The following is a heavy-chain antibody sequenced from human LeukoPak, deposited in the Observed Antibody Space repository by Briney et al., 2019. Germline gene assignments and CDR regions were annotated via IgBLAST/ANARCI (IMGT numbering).Heavy chain of an antibody. CDR3: ARVYDSSGYSDYFDY. Sequence: NASQTLSLTCAVSGGSISSGGYSWSWIRQPPGKGLEWIGYIYHSGSTYYNPSLKSRVTISADRSKNQFSLKLSSVTAADTAVYYCARVYDSSGYSDYFDYWGQGTLVTVSS. D-gene: IGHD3-22*01. CDR1: GGSISSGGYS. V-gene: IGHV4-30-2*01. J-gene: IGHJ4*02. CDR2: IYHSGST.